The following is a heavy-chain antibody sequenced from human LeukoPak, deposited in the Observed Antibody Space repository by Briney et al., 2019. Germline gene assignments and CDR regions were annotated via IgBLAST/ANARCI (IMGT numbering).Heavy chain of an antibody. V-gene: IGHV3-23*01. CDR2: ISVRGGST. J-gene: IGHJ6*04. Sequence: GGSLRLSCAASGFTFSNYAMSWVRQAPGKGLEWVSAISVRGGSTYYADSVKGRFTISRDNSKNTLYLQMNSLRAEDTAVYYCAELGITMIGGVWGKGTTVTISS. D-gene: IGHD3-10*02. CDR3: AELGITMIGGV. CDR1: GFTFSNYA.